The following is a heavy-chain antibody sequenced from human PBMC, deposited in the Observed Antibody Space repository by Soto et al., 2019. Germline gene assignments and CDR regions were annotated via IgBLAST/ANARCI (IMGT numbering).Heavy chain of an antibody. V-gene: IGHV4-59*01. CDR2: IYYSGST. CDR3: ARATVFDYYYMDV. CDR1: GGSISSYY. Sequence: SETLSLTCTVSGGSISSYYWSWIRQPPGKGLEWIGYIYYSGSTNYNPPLKSRVTISVDTSKNQFSLKLSSVTAADTAVYYCARATVFDYYYMDVWGKGTTVTVSS. D-gene: IGHD4-17*01. J-gene: IGHJ6*03.